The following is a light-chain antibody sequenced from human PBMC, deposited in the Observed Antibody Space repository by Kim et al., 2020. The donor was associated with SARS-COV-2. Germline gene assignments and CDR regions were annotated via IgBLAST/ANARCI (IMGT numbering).Light chain of an antibody. CDR2: AGS. V-gene: IGKV3-20*01. J-gene: IGKJ2*01. Sequence: EIVLTQSPGTLSVSPGERATLFCRASQTVSSGKFAWYQQRTRPAPSLLVHAGSNRATGTPNRCSGSGSGTIFSLTISRVEPEDFAVFFCRQYSNTPPYTFGQGTKLEI. CDR1: QTVSSGK. CDR3: RQYSNTPPYT.